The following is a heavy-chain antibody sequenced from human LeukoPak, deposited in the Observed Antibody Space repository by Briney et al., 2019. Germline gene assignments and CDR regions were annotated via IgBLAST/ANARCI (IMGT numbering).Heavy chain of an antibody. D-gene: IGHD3-3*01. CDR1: GGSFSGYY. J-gene: IGHJ6*03. CDR3: ARVMYYDFWSGNYYYYMDV. Sequence: SETLSLTCAVYGGSFSGYYWSWIRQPPGKGLEWIGEINHSGSTNYNPSLKSRVTISVDTSKNQFSLKLSSVTAADTAVYYCARVMYYDFWSGNYYYYMDVWGKGTTVTVSS. CDR2: INHSGST. V-gene: IGHV4-34*01.